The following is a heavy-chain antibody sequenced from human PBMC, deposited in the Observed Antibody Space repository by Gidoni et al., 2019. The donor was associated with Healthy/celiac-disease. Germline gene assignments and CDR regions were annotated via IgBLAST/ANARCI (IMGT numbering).Heavy chain of an antibody. D-gene: IGHD3-3*01. Sequence: QITLKESGPTLVKPTQTLTLTCTFSGFSLSTSGVGVGWIRQPPGKALEWLALIYWDDDKRYSPSLKSRLTITKDTSKNQVVLTMTNMDPVDTATYYCARDYDFWSGPYFDPWGQGTLVTVSS. J-gene: IGHJ5*02. V-gene: IGHV2-5*02. CDR3: ARDYDFWSGPYFDP. CDR2: IYWDDDK. CDR1: GFSLSTSGVG.